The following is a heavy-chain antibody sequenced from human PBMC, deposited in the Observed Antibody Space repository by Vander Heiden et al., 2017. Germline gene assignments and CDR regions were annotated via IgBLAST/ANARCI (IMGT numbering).Heavy chain of an antibody. CDR1: GYSFTSYC. V-gene: IGHV5-51*01. D-gene: IGHD6-19*01. Sequence: ELQPVQSGAEVKKPGESLTISCKGSGYSFTSYCVGWVRQMPGKGLEWMGIIYPADSDTKYSPSFQGQVTISVDKSINTAYLQWSSLKASDTAMYYCARRWVAVAGKYYDYWGQGTLVTVSS. J-gene: IGHJ4*02. CDR2: IYPADSDT. CDR3: ARRWVAVAGKYYDY.